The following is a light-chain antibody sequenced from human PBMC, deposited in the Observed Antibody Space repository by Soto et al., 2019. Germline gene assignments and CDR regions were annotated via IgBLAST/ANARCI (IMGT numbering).Light chain of an antibody. CDR3: QQYNPSSRT. CDR1: QSISTW. CDR2: KAS. V-gene: IGKV1-5*03. J-gene: IGKJ1*01. Sequence: DIQMTQSPSTLPASVGDRVTITCRASQSISTWLAWYQQKPGKVPKLLIFKASSLQSGVPSRFSGSGPGTDFTLTISSLQPDDLATYYCQQYNPSSRTFGQGTKV.